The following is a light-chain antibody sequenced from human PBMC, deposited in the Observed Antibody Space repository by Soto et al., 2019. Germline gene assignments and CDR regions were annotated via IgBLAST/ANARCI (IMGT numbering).Light chain of an antibody. CDR2: GAS. V-gene: IGKV3-20*01. Sequence: EIVLTQSPGTLSLSPGERATLSCKASQGVGSNYLAWYQQKPGQAPRPLIYGASSSATGIPDRFSGSGSGADFTLTISRLEPEDCAVYYCQQYGSSPWTFGQGTTVEIK. CDR1: QGVGSNY. CDR3: QQYGSSPWT. J-gene: IGKJ1*01.